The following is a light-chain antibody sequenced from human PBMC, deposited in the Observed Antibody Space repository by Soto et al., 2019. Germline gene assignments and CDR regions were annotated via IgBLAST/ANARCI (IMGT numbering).Light chain of an antibody. J-gene: IGLJ1*01. CDR3: SSYTSSSTHV. V-gene: IGLV2-14*03. CDR1: SSDIGAFTF. CDR2: DVN. Sequence: QSALTQPASVSGSPGQSITISCTGTSSDIGAFTFVSWYQQHPGKVPKLMILDVNRRPSGVSDRFSGSKSGNTASLTISGLQAEDEGDYYCSSYTSSSTHVFGSGTKVTVL.